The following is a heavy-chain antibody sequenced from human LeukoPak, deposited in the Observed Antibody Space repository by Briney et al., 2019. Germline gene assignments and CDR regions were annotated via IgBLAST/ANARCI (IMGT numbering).Heavy chain of an antibody. D-gene: IGHD5-18*01. CDR1: GGSISTSNYY. CDR3: ARCGYSYEEPQPFDP. CDR2: IFYSGST. J-gene: IGHJ5*02. V-gene: IGHV4-39*07. Sequence: SETLSLTCTVSGGSISTSNYYWGWIRQPPGKGLEWIGNIFYSGSTYYSPSLKSRVTISLDTSRNQFSLKLSSVTAADTAVYYCARCGYSYEEPQPFDPWGQGTLVTVSS.